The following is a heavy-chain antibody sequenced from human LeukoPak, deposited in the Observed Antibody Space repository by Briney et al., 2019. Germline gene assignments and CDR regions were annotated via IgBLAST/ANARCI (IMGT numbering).Heavy chain of an antibody. V-gene: IGHV4-59*01. CDR3: ARRGPYSGYDYDY. D-gene: IGHD5-12*01. CDR1: GGSISSYY. CDR2: IYYSVST. J-gene: IGHJ4*02. Sequence: SETLSLTCTVSGGSISSYYWSWIRQPPGKGLEWIGYIYYSVSTNYNPSLKSRVTISVDTSKNQFSLKLSSVTAADTAVYYCARRGPYSGYDYDYWGQGTLVTVSS.